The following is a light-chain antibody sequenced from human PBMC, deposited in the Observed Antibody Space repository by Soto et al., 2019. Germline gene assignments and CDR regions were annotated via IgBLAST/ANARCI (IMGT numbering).Light chain of an antibody. CDR1: QSFNSIY. CDR2: GAS. V-gene: IGKV3-20*01. CDR3: QQYNKWPLT. J-gene: IGKJ1*01. Sequence: EIVLTQSPGTLSLSPGERATLSCRASQSFNSIYLAWYQQKPGQAPRLLIYGASSRATGIPDRFSGSGSGTDFTLTISRLEPEDFTVYYCQQYNKWPLTFGQGTKVDIK.